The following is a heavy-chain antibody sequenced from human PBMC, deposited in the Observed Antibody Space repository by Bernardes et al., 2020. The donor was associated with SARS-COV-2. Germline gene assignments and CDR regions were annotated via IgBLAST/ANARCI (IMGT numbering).Heavy chain of an antibody. CDR3: ARRPSMTTVPTGAFDI. V-gene: IGHV5-51*01. J-gene: IGHJ3*02. D-gene: IGHD4-17*01. CDR2: IYPGDSDT. CDR1: GYSFTSYW. Sequence: GESLKISCKGSGYSFTSYWIGWVRQMPGKGLEWMGIIYPGDSDTRYSPSFQGQVTISADKSISTAYLQWSSLKASDTAMYYCARRPSMTTVPTGAFDIWGQGTMVTVSS.